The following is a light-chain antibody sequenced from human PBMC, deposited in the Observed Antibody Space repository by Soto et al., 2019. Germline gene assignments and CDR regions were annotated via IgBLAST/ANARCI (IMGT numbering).Light chain of an antibody. CDR3: SSYVGSNNLV. CDR1: SSDIGNYNY. CDR2: EVS. Sequence: QSVLTQPPSASGPPGQSVTISCTGTSSDIGNYNYVSWYQHHPGKAPKLMIFEVSKRPSGVPDRFSGSKSGSTASLTVSGLQAEDEDDYYCSSYVGSNNLVFGGGTKLTVL. V-gene: IGLV2-8*01. J-gene: IGLJ2*01.